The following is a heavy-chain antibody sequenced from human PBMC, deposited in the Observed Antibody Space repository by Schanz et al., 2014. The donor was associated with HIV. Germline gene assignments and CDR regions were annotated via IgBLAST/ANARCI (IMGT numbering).Heavy chain of an antibody. Sequence: QLQLQESGPGLVKPSETLSLICTVTGGSISSRSSYWSWIRQPPGKGLEWIGYIYDSGSTNYNPSLRSRLTISVDTSKNQFSLKLTSVTAADTAVFYCARGRNYDILTGYGYYFDYWGQGTLVTVSS. V-gene: IGHV4-61*01. CDR1: GGSISSRSSY. CDR3: ARGRNYDILTGYGYYFDY. CDR2: IYDSGST. D-gene: IGHD3-9*01. J-gene: IGHJ4*02.